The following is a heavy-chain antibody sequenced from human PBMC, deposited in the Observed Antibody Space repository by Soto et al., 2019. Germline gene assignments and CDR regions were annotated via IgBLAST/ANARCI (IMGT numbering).Heavy chain of an antibody. Sequence: SETLSLTCTVSGGSISSYYWSWIRQPPGKGLEWIGYIYYSGSTNYNPSLKSRVTISVDTSKNQFSLKLSSVTAADTAVYYCARHGDYYGSGSYFGLVYWGQGTLVTVSS. CDR1: GGSISSYY. CDR2: IYYSGST. J-gene: IGHJ4*02. D-gene: IGHD3-10*01. CDR3: ARHGDYYGSGSYFGLVY. V-gene: IGHV4-59*08.